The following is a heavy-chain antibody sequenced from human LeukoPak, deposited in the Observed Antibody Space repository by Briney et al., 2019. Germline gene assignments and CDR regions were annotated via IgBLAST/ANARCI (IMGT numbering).Heavy chain of an antibody. J-gene: IGHJ4*01. CDR1: GFSVGTNY. V-gene: IGHV3-21*01. CDR2: ISSSSSYI. CDR3: ARDVAVVPFDD. Sequence: GGSLRLSCAASGFSVGTNYMTWVRQAPGKGLEWVSSISSSSSYIYYADSVKGRFTISRDNAKNSLYLQMNSLRAEDTAVYYCARDVAVVPFDDWSQGTLVTVYS. D-gene: IGHD3-10*01.